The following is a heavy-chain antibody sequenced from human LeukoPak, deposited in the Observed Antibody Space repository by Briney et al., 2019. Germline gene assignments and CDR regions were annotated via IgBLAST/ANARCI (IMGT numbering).Heavy chain of an antibody. J-gene: IGHJ4*02. CDR3: ARAPRPNSSGWYYFDY. D-gene: IGHD6-19*01. Sequence: GGTLTLSCAASGFTVSSNYMSWARQAPGKGREWVPDIYSGGSTYYADSGKGRFTISRDNSKNTLYLQINSLRAEDTAVYDWARAPRPNSSGWYYFDYWGQGTLVTVAS. CDR1: GFTVSSNY. CDR2: IYSGGST. V-gene: IGHV3-66*01.